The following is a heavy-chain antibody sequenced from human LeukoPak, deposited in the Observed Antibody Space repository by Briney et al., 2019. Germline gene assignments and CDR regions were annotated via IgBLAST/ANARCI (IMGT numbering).Heavy chain of an antibody. J-gene: IGHJ4*02. CDR2: IIPIFGTA. V-gene: IGHV1-69*05. Sequence: SVKVSCKASGGTFSSYAISWVRQAPGQGLEWMGGIIPIFGTANYAQKFQGRVTITTDESTSTAYMELSRLRSDDTAVYYCARAPGRYSGYAVDYWGQGTLVTVSS. CDR3: ARAPGRYSGYAVDY. CDR1: GGTFSSYA. D-gene: IGHD5-12*01.